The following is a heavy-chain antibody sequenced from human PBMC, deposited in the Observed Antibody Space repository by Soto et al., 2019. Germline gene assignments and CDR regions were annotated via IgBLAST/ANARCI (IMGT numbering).Heavy chain of an antibody. CDR2: INEDGRST. CDR1: GISLSAYW. Sequence: EVQLVESGGGLVQPGGSLRLACAASGISLSAYWMHWVRQVPGKGLEWIARINEDGRSTSYMDSVKGRFTISRDNARDTLHVQMNSLRLEDTAVYYCARGWVERLPRQPPSDYWGQGTLVTV. V-gene: IGHV3-74*01. D-gene: IGHD3-3*01. J-gene: IGHJ4*02. CDR3: ARGWVERLPRQPPSDY.